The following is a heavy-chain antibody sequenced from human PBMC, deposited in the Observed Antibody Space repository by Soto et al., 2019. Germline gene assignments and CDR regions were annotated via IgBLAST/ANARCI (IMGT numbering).Heavy chain of an antibody. Sequence: SVKVSCKASGGTFSSYAISWVRQAPGQGLEWKGGIIPIFGTANYAQKFQGRVTITADESTSTAHMELSSLRSEDTAVYYCFTQNGSGSWNRNDYWGQGTLVTVSS. J-gene: IGHJ4*02. V-gene: IGHV1-69*13. CDR3: FTQNGSGSWNRNDY. D-gene: IGHD3-10*01. CDR1: GGTFSSYA. CDR2: IIPIFGTA.